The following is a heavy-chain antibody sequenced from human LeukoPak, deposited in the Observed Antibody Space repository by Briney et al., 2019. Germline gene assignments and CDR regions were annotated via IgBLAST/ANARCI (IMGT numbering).Heavy chain of an antibody. J-gene: IGHJ4*01. CDR3: VRDAWMASTPLDY. Sequence: TGGSLRLSCAASGFTFSNYWMHWVRQAPGKGLVWVSRIHSDGSSTTYADSVKGRFTVSRDNAKNTLYLQMNGLRADDTAVYYCVRDAWMASTPLDYWGHGTLVIVSS. CDR2: IHSDGSST. CDR1: GFTFSNYW. V-gene: IGHV3-74*01. D-gene: IGHD5-24*01.